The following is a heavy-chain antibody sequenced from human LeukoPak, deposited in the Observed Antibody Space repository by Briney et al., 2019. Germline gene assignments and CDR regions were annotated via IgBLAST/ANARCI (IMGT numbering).Heavy chain of an antibody. CDR3: ARGMGGITMVRGASEMDV. J-gene: IGHJ6*02. V-gene: IGHV3-33*01. Sequence: GGSLRLSCAASGFTFSSYGMHWVRQAPGKGLEWVAVIWYDGGNKYYADSVKGRFTISRDNSKNTLYLQMNSLRAEDTAVYYCARGMGGITMVRGASEMDVWGQGTTVTVSS. CDR1: GFTFSSYG. D-gene: IGHD3-10*01. CDR2: IWYDGGNK.